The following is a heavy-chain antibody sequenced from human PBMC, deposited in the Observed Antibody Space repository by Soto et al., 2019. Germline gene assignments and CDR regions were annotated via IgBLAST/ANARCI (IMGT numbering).Heavy chain of an antibody. V-gene: IGHV5-51*01. J-gene: IGHJ5*02. CDR3: ARLLPVAMVKWFDP. Sequence: PGESLKISCRGSGYSFTNYWIAWVRQTPGKGLEWMGIIYPGDSDTRYSPSFQGQVTISADKSISTAYLQWNSLKASDTAMYYCARLLPVAMVKWFDPWGQGTLVTVSS. D-gene: IGHD2-2*01. CDR1: GYSFTNYW. CDR2: IYPGDSDT.